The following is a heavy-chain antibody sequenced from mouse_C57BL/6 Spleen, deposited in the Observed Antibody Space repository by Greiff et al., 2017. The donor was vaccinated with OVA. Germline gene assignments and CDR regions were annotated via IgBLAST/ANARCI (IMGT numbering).Heavy chain of an antibody. CDR1: GFSLSTFGMG. Sequence: QVTLKVSGPGILQPSQTLSLTCSFSGFSLSTFGMGVGWIRQPSGKGLEWLAHIWWDDDKYYNPALKSRLTISKDTSKNQVFLKVANVDTADTATYYCARIESPYYGSSPWFAYWGQGTLVTVSA. CDR3: ARIESPYYGSSPWFAY. J-gene: IGHJ3*01. D-gene: IGHD1-1*01. V-gene: IGHV8-8*01. CDR2: IWWDDDK.